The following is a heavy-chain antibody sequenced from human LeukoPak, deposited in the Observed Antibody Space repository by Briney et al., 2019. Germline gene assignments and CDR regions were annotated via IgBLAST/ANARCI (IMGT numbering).Heavy chain of an antibody. CDR1: GGSISSSSYY. Sequence: SETLSLTCTVSGGSISSSSYYWAWIRQHPGKGLEWIGYIYYTGGTHYNPSLKSRLTISVDTSENHFSLKLSSVTAADTAIYFCARAPGAFDIWGQGTMVTVSS. CDR3: ARAPGAFDI. J-gene: IGHJ3*02. V-gene: IGHV4-31*03. CDR2: IYYTGGT.